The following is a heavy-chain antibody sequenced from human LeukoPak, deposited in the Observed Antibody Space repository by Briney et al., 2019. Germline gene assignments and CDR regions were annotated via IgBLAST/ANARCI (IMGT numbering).Heavy chain of an antibody. J-gene: IGHJ4*02. V-gene: IGHV3-48*03. Sequence: PGGSLRLSCAASGFTFSDYEMNWVRQAPGKGLEWVSYISGSGESIYYADSVKGRFTISRDNANNLLYLQMSSLRGEDTALYYCARDWATSWYGEYFDYWGRGTLVTVSS. CDR3: ARDWATSWYGEYFDY. D-gene: IGHD6-13*01. CDR2: ISGSGESI. CDR1: GFTFSDYE.